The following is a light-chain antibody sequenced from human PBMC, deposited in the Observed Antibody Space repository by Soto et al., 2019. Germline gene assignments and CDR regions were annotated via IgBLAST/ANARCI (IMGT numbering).Light chain of an antibody. V-gene: IGKV1-5*01. Sequence: DIQMTQSPSTLSASVGDRVTITCRASQSISSWLAWYQQKPGKAPKLLIYDASSLESGVPSRFSGSGSGTEFTLIISRLQPDDFATYYCQQYNSYSPYTFGQGTKLEIK. CDR3: QQYNSYSPYT. CDR2: DAS. J-gene: IGKJ2*01. CDR1: QSISSW.